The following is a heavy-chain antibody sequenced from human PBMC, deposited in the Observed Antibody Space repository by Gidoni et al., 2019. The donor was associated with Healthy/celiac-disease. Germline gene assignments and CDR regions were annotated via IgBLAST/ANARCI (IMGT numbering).Heavy chain of an antibody. J-gene: IGHJ6*02. CDR1: GSTFTSYD. Sequence: QVQLVQSGAEVKKPGASVKVSCKASGSTFTSYDINWVRQATGQGLEWMGWMNPNSGNTGYAQKFQGRVTMTRNTSISTAYMELSSLRSEDTAVYYCARGQTRITIFGVVISNYYGMDVWGQGTTVTVSS. CDR2: MNPNSGNT. V-gene: IGHV1-8*01. CDR3: ARGQTRITIFGVVISNYYGMDV. D-gene: IGHD3-3*01.